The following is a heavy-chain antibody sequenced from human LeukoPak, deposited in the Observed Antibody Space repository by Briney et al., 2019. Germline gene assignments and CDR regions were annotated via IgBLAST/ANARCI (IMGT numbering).Heavy chain of an antibody. CDR2: IYHSGST. CDR1: GGSISSSNW. J-gene: IGHJ3*02. CDR3: ARWFSDDSSGYYRKDAFDI. V-gene: IGHV4-4*02. Sequence: PSETLSLTCAVSGGSISSSNWWSWVRQPPGKGLEWIGEIYHSGSTNYNPSLKSRVTISVDKSKNQFSLKLSSVTAADTAVYYCARWFSDDSSGYYRKDAFDIWGQGTMVTVSS. D-gene: IGHD3-22*01.